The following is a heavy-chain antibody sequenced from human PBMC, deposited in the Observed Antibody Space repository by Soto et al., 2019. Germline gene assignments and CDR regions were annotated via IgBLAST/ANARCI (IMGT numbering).Heavy chain of an antibody. V-gene: IGHV1-69*08. D-gene: IGHD2-2*01. Sequence: QVQLVQSGAEVKKPGSSVKVSCKASGGTFSSYTISWVRQAPGQGLEWMGRIIPILGIANYAQKFQGRVTITAHKSTSTAYMELSSLRSEDTAVYYCAREMAGGSAAMLRLGYYYYMDVWGKGTTVTVSS. J-gene: IGHJ6*03. CDR2: IIPILGIA. CDR1: GGTFSSYT. CDR3: AREMAGGSAAMLRLGYYYYMDV.